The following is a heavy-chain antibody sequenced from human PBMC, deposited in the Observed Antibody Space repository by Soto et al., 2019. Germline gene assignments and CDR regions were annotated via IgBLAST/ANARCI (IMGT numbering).Heavy chain of an antibody. J-gene: IGHJ6*02. CDR2: ILPMFGTT. Sequence: QVQLVQSGAEVKKPGSSVKVSCKASGGTFSSYAFSWVRQAPGQGLEWMGGILPMFGTTNYAQKFQGRVTITADESTTTAYMELSSLRSEDTAVYFCAREFCSGGTCHGAFYYYYGMDVWGQGTTVTVSS. CDR1: GGTFSSYA. D-gene: IGHD2-15*01. V-gene: IGHV1-69*01. CDR3: AREFCSGGTCHGAFYYYYGMDV.